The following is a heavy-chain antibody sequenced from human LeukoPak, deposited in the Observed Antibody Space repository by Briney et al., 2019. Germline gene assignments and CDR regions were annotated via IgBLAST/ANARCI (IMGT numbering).Heavy chain of an antibody. CDR3: AKNRGAGSHYYYHMNV. CDR1: GFTFSTYA. D-gene: IGHD1-26*01. J-gene: IGHJ6*03. CDR2: ISGSGGGT. Sequence: TGGSLRLSCAASGFTFSTYAMSWVRQAAGKGLEWVSLISGSGGGTYYADFVKGRFTISRDNSKNTLYLQLNSLRVEDTAVYYCAKNRGAGSHYYYHMNVWGKGTTVTVSS. V-gene: IGHV3-23*01.